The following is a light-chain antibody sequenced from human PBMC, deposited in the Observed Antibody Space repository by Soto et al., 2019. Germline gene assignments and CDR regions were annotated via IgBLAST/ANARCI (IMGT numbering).Light chain of an antibody. CDR2: EVT. CDR3: CSYAGTYTYV. J-gene: IGLJ1*01. CDR1: NSDIGASNS. V-gene: IGLV2-8*01. Sequence: QSALTQPPSASGSPGQSVTISCAGSNSDIGASNSVSWYQQHPGKAPKLLISEVTKRPSGVPDRFSGSKSGNTASLTVSGLQAEDEADYYCCSYAGTYTYVFGTGTKLTVL.